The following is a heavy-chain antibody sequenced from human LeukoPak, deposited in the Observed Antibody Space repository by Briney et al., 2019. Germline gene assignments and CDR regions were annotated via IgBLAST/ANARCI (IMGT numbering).Heavy chain of an antibody. CDR2: INWNGSST. CDR1: GFTFDDYG. V-gene: IGHV3-20*04. CDR3: ARVMITFGGDPAFDY. Sequence: QTGRSLRLSCAASGFTFDDYGMSWVRQAPGKGLEWVSGINWNGSSTGYADSVKGRFTISRDNAKNSLYLQMNSLRAEDTALYYCARVMITFGGDPAFDYWGQGTLVTVSS. J-gene: IGHJ4*02. D-gene: IGHD3-16*01.